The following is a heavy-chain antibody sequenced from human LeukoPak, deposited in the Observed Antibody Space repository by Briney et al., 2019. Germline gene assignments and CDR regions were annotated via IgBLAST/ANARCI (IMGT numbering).Heavy chain of an antibody. D-gene: IGHD2-15*01. Sequence: GGSLRLSCAASGFTVSSNYMSWVRQVPGKGLEWVSVIYSDGSTYSADSVRGRFTISRDNSKNTVYLQMNSLRAEDTAVYYCATIVPDVPATLTFDHWGQRTVVTVSS. CDR1: GFTVSSNY. J-gene: IGHJ4*02. CDR2: IYSDGST. V-gene: IGHV3-66*01. CDR3: ATIVPDVPATLTFDH.